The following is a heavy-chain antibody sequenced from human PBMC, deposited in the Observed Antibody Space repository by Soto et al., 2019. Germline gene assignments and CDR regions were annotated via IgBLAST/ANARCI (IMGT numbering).Heavy chain of an antibody. D-gene: IGHD3-3*01. J-gene: IGHJ6*02. CDR2: INPSGGST. CDR3: ARDELLRFLEWLSWGYYGMDV. Sequence: GGSVKVSCKASGYTFTSYYMHWVRQAPGQGVEWMGIINPSGGSTSYAQKFQGRVTMTRDTSTSTVYMELSSLRSEDTAVYYCARDELLRFLEWLSWGYYGMDVWGQGTTVTVSS. V-gene: IGHV1-46*01. CDR1: GYTFTSYY.